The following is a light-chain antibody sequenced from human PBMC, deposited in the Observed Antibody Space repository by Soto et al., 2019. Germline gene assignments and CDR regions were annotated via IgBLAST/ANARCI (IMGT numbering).Light chain of an antibody. Sequence: EIVLTQSPVTLSLSPGERATLSCRASQSVSSYLAWYHQKPGQAPRLLIYDASNRATDIPARFRVSGSGTDSTLTISSPQPEDSAVYYCQQRSNWPLTFGGGTKVEIK. J-gene: IGKJ4*01. CDR3: QQRSNWPLT. CDR2: DAS. CDR1: QSVSSY. V-gene: IGKV3-11*01.